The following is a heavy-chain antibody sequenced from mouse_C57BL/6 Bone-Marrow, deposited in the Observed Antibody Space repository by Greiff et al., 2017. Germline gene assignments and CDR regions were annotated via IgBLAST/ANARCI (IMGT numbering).Heavy chain of an antibody. V-gene: IGHV5-4*01. CDR3: ARDSHYYGSSYWYFDV. D-gene: IGHD1-1*01. Sequence: EVHLVESGGGLVKPGGSLKLSCAASGFTFSSYAMSWVRQTPEKRLEWVATISDGGSYTYYPDNVKGRFTISRDNAKNNLYLQMSHLKSEDTAMYYCARDSHYYGSSYWYFDVWGTGTTVTVSS. CDR1: GFTFSSYA. J-gene: IGHJ1*03. CDR2: ISDGGSYT.